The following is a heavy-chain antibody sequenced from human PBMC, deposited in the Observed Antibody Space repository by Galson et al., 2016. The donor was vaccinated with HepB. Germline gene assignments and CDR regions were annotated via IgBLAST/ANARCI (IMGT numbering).Heavy chain of an antibody. CDR1: GYRFLNYG. V-gene: IGHV1-69*13. Sequence: SVKVSCKASGYRFLNYGINWVRQAPGQGLEWMGGIIPLYGTANYAQKFQGRVTIIADESTSTAYMELSSLRSEDTAMYYCARVRDGYNSYFYYGMDVWGQGTTVTVSS. CDR2: IIPLYGTA. CDR3: ARVRDGYNSYFYYGMDV. J-gene: IGHJ6*02. D-gene: IGHD5-24*01.